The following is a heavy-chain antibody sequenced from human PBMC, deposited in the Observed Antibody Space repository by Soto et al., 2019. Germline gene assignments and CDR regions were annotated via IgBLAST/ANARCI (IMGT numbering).Heavy chain of an antibody. CDR1: GYTFTSYG. CDR3: ARVAAAGPNYFDY. D-gene: IGHD6-13*01. V-gene: IGHV1-18*01. CDR2: ISAYNGNT. J-gene: IGHJ4*02. Sequence: EASVKVSCKACGYTFTSYGISWVRQSPGQGLEWMGWISAYNGNTNYAQKLQGRVTMTTDTSTSTAYMELRSLRSDDTAVYYCARVAAAGPNYFDYWGKGTLVTVSS.